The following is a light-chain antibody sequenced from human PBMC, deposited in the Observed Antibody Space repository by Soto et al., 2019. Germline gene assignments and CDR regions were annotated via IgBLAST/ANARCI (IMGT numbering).Light chain of an antibody. V-gene: IGKV3-15*01. CDR2: GAS. J-gene: IGKJ2*01. CDR3: QQYNAWPPRYT. Sequence: EIVMTQSPATLSVSPGERATFSCRASQSVSSNLAWYQQKPGQAPRLLIYGASTRATGIPVRFSGSGSGTEFTLTISSLQSEDFAVYYCQQYNAWPPRYTFGQGTKLEIK. CDR1: QSVSSN.